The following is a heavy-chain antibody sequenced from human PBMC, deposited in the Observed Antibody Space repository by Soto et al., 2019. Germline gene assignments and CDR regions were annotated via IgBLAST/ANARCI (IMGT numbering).Heavy chain of an antibody. V-gene: IGHV4-30-4*01. D-gene: IGHD2-21*01. CDR2: IYSSGST. J-gene: IGHJ6*02. CDR1: GASIGSGDYY. CDR3: ARDPEVMDDYYYGMDV. Sequence: SETLSLTCTVSGASIGSGDYYWSWIRQPPGKGLEWIGYIYSSGSTSYNPSLKSRLTISLDTSKNQFSLKLSSVTAADTAVYYCARDPEVMDDYYYGMDVWGQGTSVTVSS.